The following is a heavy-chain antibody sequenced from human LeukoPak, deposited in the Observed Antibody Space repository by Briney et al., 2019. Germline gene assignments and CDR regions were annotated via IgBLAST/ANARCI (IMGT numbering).Heavy chain of an antibody. CDR1: GYTFTSYS. CDR2: INTNTGNP. CDR3: AISVYGSGSYRDAFDI. Sequence: GASVKVSCKASGYTFTSYSMNWVRQAPGQGLELMGWINTNTGNPTYAQGFTGRFVFSLETSVSTTYLKISSIKAEDTAVYYCAISVYGSGSYRDAFDIWGQGTMVTVSS. D-gene: IGHD3-10*01. V-gene: IGHV7-4-1*02. J-gene: IGHJ3*02.